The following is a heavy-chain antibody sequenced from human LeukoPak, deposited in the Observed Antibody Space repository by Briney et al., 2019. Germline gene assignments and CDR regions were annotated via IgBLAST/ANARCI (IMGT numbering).Heavy chain of an antibody. D-gene: IGHD3-10*01. Sequence: GASVKVSCKASGGTFSSYAISWVRQAPGQGLEWMGGIIPIFGTANYAQKFQGRVTITADESTSTAYMELSSLRSEDTAAYYCARGHRRYYYGSGSNRTRLYYFDYWGQGTLVTVSS. V-gene: IGHV1-69*13. J-gene: IGHJ4*02. CDR1: GGTFSSYA. CDR2: IIPIFGTA. CDR3: ARGHRRYYYGSGSNRTRLYYFDY.